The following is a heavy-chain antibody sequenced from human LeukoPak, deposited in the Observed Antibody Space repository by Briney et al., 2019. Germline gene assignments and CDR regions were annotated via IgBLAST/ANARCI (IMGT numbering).Heavy chain of an antibody. J-gene: IGHJ3*02. Sequence: GGSLRLSCAASGFTFISYTMNWVRQTPGKGLEWVSSISSSGTYIFYADSLQGRFTISRDNDKNSLYLQMNSLRADDTAVYYCARDARGADWLFSHKLKRDAFDIWGQGTMVTVSS. D-gene: IGHD3-9*01. V-gene: IGHV3-21*01. CDR2: ISSSGTYI. CDR1: GFTFISYT. CDR3: ARDARGADWLFSHKLKRDAFDI.